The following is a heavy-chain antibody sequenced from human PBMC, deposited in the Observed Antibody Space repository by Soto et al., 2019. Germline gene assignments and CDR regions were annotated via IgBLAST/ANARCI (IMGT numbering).Heavy chain of an antibody. CDR2: IYYSGST. V-gene: IGHV4-30-4*01. J-gene: IGHJ4*02. Sequence: SETLSLTCAVSGGSISSGAYYWSWIRQPPGKGLEWIGYIYYSGSTYYNPSLKSRVTISVDTSKNQFSLKLSSVTAADTAVYYCARQLRFGELPAVFDYWGQGTLVTVSS. CDR3: ARQLRFGELPAVFDY. D-gene: IGHD3-10*01. CDR1: GGSISSGAYY.